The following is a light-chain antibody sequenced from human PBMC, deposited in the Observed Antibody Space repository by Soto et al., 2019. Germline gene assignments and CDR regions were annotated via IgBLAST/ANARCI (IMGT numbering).Light chain of an antibody. CDR3: SSFATSGTTVI. Sequence: HSVLTQPASVSGSPGQSITISCTGTNNDVGAYPYVSWYQQHPGTAPKLIIYEVTNRPSGISDRFSGSKSGNTASLTISGLQAEDESDYYCSSFATSGTTVIFGGGTKLTVL. CDR2: EVT. V-gene: IGLV2-14*01. J-gene: IGLJ2*01. CDR1: NNDVGAYPY.